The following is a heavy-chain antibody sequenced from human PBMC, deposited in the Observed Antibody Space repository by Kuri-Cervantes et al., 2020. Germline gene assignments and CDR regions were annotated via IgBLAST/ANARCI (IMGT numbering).Heavy chain of an antibody. CDR1: GFTVSSNY. CDR3: ARAPYDFWSGYFIGYGMDV. CDR2: IWYDGSNK. D-gene: IGHD3-3*01. J-gene: IGHJ6*02. V-gene: IGHV3-33*08. Sequence: GESLKISCAASGFTVSSNYMHWVRQAPGKGLEWVAVIWYDGSNKYYADSVKGRFTISRDNSKNTLYLQMNSLRAEDTAVYYCARAPYDFWSGYFIGYGMDVWGQGTTVTVSS.